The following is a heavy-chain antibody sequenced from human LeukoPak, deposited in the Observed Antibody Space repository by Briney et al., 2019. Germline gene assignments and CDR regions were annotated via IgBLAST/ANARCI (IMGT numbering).Heavy chain of an antibody. CDR2: ISYDGSNK. CDR3: AREDGGNSEGYFDL. D-gene: IGHD4-23*01. J-gene: IGHJ2*01. Sequence: GGSLRLSCAASGFTLSNYAMPWVRQAPGKGLEWVAVISYDGSNKYYADSVKGRFTISRDTPKNTLYVQMNSLRGEDTAVFYCAREDGGNSEGYFDLWGRGTLVTASS. CDR1: GFTLSNYA. V-gene: IGHV3-30-3*01.